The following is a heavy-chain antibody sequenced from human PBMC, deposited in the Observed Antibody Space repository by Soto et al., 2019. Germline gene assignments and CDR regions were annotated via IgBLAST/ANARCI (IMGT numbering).Heavy chain of an antibody. CDR2: INYSGTT. V-gene: IGHV4-39*01. CDR3: ARLGRCSTSCDFDY. Sequence: SETLSLTCSVSGGSISSRSYYWAWTRQPPGQGLEWIGSINYSGTTYYNPSLKSRVTISVDTSKNQFSLNLGSVTAADTAVYYCARLGRCSTSCDFDYWGQGTLVTV. CDR1: GGSISSRSYY. D-gene: IGHD2-2*01. J-gene: IGHJ4*02.